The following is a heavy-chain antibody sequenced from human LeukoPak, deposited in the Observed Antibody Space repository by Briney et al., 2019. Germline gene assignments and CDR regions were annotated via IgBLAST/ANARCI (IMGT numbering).Heavy chain of an antibody. D-gene: IGHD2-15*01. CDR1: EFTFSGHQ. CDR2: ITQDGSEK. V-gene: IGHV3-7*01. CDR3: ARDWRQDNAFDL. J-gene: IGHJ3*01. Sequence: GGSLRLSCAASEFTFSGHQMSWVRQAPGKRLEWVAKITQDGSEKYYMDSVKGRFIISRDNGKNSLYLQMNSLRVEDTAVYYCARDWRQDNAFDLWGQGTMVTVSS.